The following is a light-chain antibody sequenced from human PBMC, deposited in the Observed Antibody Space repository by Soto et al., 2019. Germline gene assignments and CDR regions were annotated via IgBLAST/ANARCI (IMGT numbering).Light chain of an antibody. V-gene: IGLV2-8*02. CDR2: EVS. CDR1: SSDVGSYNY. Sequence: QSVLTHAPSASRAPGGSVTISCNEDSSDVGSYNYVSWYQKPPRKAPKLMIYEVSKRPSGVPDRFSGSKSGNTASLAVSGLQAEDEADYICSSYAGNGYVLGTGTKVTVL. J-gene: IGLJ1*01. CDR3: SSYAGNGYV.